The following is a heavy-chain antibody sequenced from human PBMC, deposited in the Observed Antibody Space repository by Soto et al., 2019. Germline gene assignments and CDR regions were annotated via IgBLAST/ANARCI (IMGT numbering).Heavy chain of an antibody. V-gene: IGHV3-9*01. CDR3: AKGIAAAGTGYYYYGMDV. Sequence: EVQLVESGGGLVQPGRSLRLSCAASGFTFDDYAMHWVRQAPGKGLEWVSGISWNSGSIGYADSVKGRFTISRDNAKNSLYMQMNSLRAEDTALYYCAKGIAAAGTGYYYYGMDVWGQGTTVTVSS. D-gene: IGHD6-13*01. CDR2: ISWNSGSI. J-gene: IGHJ6*02. CDR1: GFTFDDYA.